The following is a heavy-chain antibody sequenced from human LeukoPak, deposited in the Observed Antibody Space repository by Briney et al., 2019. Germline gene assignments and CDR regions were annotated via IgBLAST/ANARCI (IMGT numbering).Heavy chain of an antibody. D-gene: IGHD1-26*01. CDR3: ARGSAVVGATGYYNGMDV. Sequence: GGSLRLSCAGSGFTFRNYDIHWVRQATGKGLEWVSGIGTASDPYYPGSVKGRFTISRENAKNPLYLQMNSLRAGDTAVYYCARGSAVVGATGYYNGMDVWGQGTTVTVSS. V-gene: IGHV3-13*05. J-gene: IGHJ6*02. CDR1: GFTFRNYD. CDR2: IGTASDP.